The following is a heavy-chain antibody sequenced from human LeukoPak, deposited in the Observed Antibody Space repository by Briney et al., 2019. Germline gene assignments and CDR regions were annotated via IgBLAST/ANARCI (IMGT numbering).Heavy chain of an antibody. CDR1: GGSFSGYY. D-gene: IGHD6-19*01. Sequence: PSETLSLTCAVSGGSFSGYYWSWIRPPPGKGLEWIGEINHGGSTNYNPSLKSRVTISVDTSKNQFSLKLSSVTAADTAMYYCARESTTVAGTFDYWGQGTLVTVSS. CDR3: ARESTTVAGTFDY. J-gene: IGHJ4*02. CDR2: INHGGST. V-gene: IGHV4-34*01.